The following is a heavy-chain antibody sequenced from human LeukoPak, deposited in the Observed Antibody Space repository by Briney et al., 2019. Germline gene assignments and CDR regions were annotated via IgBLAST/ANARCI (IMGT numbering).Heavy chain of an antibody. CDR3: ARDYGAEGYYYYYMDV. CDR1: GFTFSDYY. D-gene: IGHD4-17*01. CDR2: INSDGSST. J-gene: IGHJ6*03. Sequence: PGGSLILSCAASGFTFSDYYMSWIRQAPGKGLVWVSRINSDGSSTSYADSVKGRFTISRDNAKNTLYLQMNSLRAEDTAVYYCARDYGAEGYYYYYMDVWGKGTTVTVSS. V-gene: IGHV3-74*01.